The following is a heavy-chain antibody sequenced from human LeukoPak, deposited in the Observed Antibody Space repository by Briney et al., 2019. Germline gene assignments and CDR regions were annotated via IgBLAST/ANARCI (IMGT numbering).Heavy chain of an antibody. CDR2: IIPIFGTA. V-gene: IGHV1-69*13. D-gene: IGHD2-2*01. CDR3: ARDARHRYCSSTSCYRGWLDP. J-gene: IGHJ5*02. Sequence: ASVMVSCKASRGTFSSYAISWVRQAPGQGLEWMGGIIPIFGTANYAQKFQGRVTITADESTSTAYMELSSLRSEDTAVYYCARDARHRYCSSTSCYRGWLDPWGQGTLVTVSS. CDR1: RGTFSSYA.